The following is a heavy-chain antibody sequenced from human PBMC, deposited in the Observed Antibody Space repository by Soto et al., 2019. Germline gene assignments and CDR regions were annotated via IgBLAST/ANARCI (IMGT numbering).Heavy chain of an antibody. J-gene: IGHJ5*02. CDR3: ARVGPWVPYYYDGSPYTFENWFDP. CDR2: RRTKANSYTT. V-gene: IGHV3-72*01. Sequence: GGSLRLSCAASGFTFSYHCMDWVRQATGKGLEWVSRRRTKANSYTTEYAASVKGRFTISRDYSKNSLYLQMNSLKTEDTAVYYCARVGPWVPYYYDGSPYTFENWFDPWGQGTLVTVSS. D-gene: IGHD3-22*01. CDR1: GFTFSYHC.